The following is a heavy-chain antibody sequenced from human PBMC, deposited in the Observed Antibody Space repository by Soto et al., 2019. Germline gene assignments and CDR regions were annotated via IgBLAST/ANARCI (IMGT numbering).Heavy chain of an antibody. D-gene: IGHD6-19*01. V-gene: IGHV4-34*01. Sequence: PSETLSLTCAVYGGSFSGYYWSWIRQPPGKGLEWIGEINHSGSTNYNPSLKSRVTISVDTSKNQFSLKLSSVTAADTAVYYCATSPRYSSGWYDYWGQGTLVTVS. CDR1: GGSFSGYY. J-gene: IGHJ4*02. CDR3: ATSPRYSSGWYDY. CDR2: INHSGST.